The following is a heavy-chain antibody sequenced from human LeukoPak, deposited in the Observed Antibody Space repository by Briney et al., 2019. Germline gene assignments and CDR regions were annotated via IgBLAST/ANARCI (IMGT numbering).Heavy chain of an antibody. CDR2: ISGSGSST. CDR3: ARELGPAAAYNWFDP. CDR1: GFTFFTYA. V-gene: IGHV3-23*01. D-gene: IGHD6-25*01. J-gene: IGHJ5*02. Sequence: GGSLRLSCAVSGFTFFTYAMSWVRQAPGKGLEWVSGISGSGSSTYYADSVKGRFTISRDNSKNTLYLQMNSLRAEDTAVYYCARELGPAAAYNWFDPWGQGTLVTVSS.